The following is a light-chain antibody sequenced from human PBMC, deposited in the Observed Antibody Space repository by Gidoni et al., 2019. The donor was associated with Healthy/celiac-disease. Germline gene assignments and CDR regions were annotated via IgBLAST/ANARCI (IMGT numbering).Light chain of an antibody. CDR3: QQYYSTPGT. Sequence: DIVMTQSPDSLAVSLGERATINCKSSQSVLYSSNNKNYLAWYQQKPGQPPKLLIYWASTRESGVPDRFRGSGSGKDFTLTISSLQAEDVAVYYCQQYYSTPGTVGQGTKVEIK. J-gene: IGKJ1*01. CDR1: QSVLYSSNNKNY. CDR2: WAS. V-gene: IGKV4-1*01.